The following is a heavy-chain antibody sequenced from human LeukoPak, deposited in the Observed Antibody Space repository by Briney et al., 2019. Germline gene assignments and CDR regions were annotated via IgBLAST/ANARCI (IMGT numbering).Heavy chain of an antibody. CDR3: ARESAIAAAGTGGFDP. Sequence: SETLSLTCTVSGGSISSSNWWSWVRQPPGKGLEWIGEIYHSGSTNYNPSLKSRVTISVDKSKNQFSLKLSSVTAADTAVYYCARESAIAAAGTGGFDPWGQGTLVTVSS. D-gene: IGHD6-13*01. CDR1: GGSISSSNW. V-gene: IGHV4-4*02. CDR2: IYHSGST. J-gene: IGHJ5*02.